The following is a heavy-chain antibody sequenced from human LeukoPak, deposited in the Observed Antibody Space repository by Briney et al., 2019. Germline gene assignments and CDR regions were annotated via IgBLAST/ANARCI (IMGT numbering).Heavy chain of an antibody. CDR1: GFTFDDYA. V-gene: IGHV3-9*01. J-gene: IGHJ3*02. CDR2: ISWNSGSI. CDR3: AKDWGREMVGIKFDI. D-gene: IGHD3-16*01. Sequence: GGSLRLSCAASGFTFDDYAMHWVRQAPGKGLEWVSGISWNSGSIGYADSVRGRFTISRDNAKNSLYLQMNSLRAEDTALYYCAKDWGREMVGIKFDIWGQGTMVTVSS.